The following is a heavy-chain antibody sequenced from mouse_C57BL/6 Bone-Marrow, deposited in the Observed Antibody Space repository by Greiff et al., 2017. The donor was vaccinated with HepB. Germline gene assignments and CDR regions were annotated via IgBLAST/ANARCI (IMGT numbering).Heavy chain of an antibody. D-gene: IGHD2-4*01. CDR3: ARSDYDYDGAFDY. J-gene: IGHJ2*01. Sequence: QVQLQQSGAELVKPGASVKISCKASGYAFSSYWMNWVKQRPGKGLEWIGQIYPGDGDTNYNGKFKGKATLTADKSSSTAYMQLSSLTSEDSAVYFCARSDYDYDGAFDYWGQGTTLTVSP. V-gene: IGHV1-80*01. CDR2: IYPGDGDT. CDR1: GYAFSSYW.